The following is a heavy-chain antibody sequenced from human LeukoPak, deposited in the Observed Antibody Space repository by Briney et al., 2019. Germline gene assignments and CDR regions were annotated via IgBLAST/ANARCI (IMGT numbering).Heavy chain of an antibody. CDR2: ISSSSSYI. CDR3: ARDYFQDTYYYDSSGYPKAFDI. D-gene: IGHD3-22*01. V-gene: IGHV3-21*01. J-gene: IGHJ3*02. CDR1: GFTFSSYS. Sequence: GGSLRLSCAASGFTFSSYSMNWVRQAPGKGLEWVSSISSSSSYIYYADSVKGRFTISRDNAKNSLYLQMNSLRAEDTAVYYCARDYFQDTYYYDSSGYPKAFDIWGQGTMVTVSS.